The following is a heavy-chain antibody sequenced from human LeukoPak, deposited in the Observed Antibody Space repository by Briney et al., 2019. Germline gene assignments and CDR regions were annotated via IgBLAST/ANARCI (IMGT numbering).Heavy chain of an antibody. CDR3: ARLRVRGGLEGDMDV. D-gene: IGHD3-10*01. CDR2: TYYRSKWYN. CDR1: GDSVSSNSAA. Sequence: SQALSLTCAISGDSVSSNSAAWNWIRQSPSRGLEWLGRTYYRSKWYNDYAVSVKSRITINPDTSKNQFSLQLNSVTAADTAVYYCARLRVRGGLEGDMDVWGQGTTVTVSS. J-gene: IGHJ6*02. V-gene: IGHV6-1*01.